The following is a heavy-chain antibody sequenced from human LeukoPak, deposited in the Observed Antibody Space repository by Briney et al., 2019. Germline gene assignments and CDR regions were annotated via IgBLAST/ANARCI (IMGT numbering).Heavy chain of an antibody. CDR3: ARTYYDFWSGYYNDY. Sequence: SETLSLTCTVSGGPISSGSYYWSWIRQPAGKGLEWIGRIYTSGSTNYNPSLKSRVTISVDTSKNQFSLKLSSVTAADTAVYYCARTYYDFWSGYYNDYWGQGTLVTVSS. CDR2: IYTSGST. V-gene: IGHV4-61*02. J-gene: IGHJ4*02. D-gene: IGHD3-3*01. CDR1: GGPISSGSYY.